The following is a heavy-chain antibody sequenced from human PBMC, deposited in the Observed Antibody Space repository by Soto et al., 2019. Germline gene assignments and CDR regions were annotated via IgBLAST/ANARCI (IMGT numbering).Heavy chain of an antibody. J-gene: IGHJ4*02. CDR2: IYYSGST. D-gene: IGHD5-12*01. CDR1: GGSISSYY. CDR3: ARQGINGGGYVFDY. V-gene: IGHV4-59*08. Sequence: SETLSLTCTVSGGSISSYYWSWIRQPPGKGLEWIGYIYYSGSTNYNPSLKSRVTISVDTSKNQFSLKLSSVTAADTAVYYCARQGINGGGYVFDYGAQGTRVTVSS.